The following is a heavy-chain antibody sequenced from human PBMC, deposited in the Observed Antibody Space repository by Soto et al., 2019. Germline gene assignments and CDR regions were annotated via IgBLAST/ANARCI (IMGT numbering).Heavy chain of an antibody. V-gene: IGHV4-38-2*01. D-gene: IGHD5-12*01. CDR2: IYHTGTT. J-gene: IGHJ4*02. Sequence: PSETLSLTCAVSGDSISRGYYWAWIRQPPWKGLELVASIYHTGTTYYNPSLTSRVTISVDTSRNQFSLKLTSVTAADSAVYYCAGGTRVVLSGHGDYGGQGTLVTVSS. CDR3: AGGTRVVLSGHGDY. CDR1: GDSISRGYY.